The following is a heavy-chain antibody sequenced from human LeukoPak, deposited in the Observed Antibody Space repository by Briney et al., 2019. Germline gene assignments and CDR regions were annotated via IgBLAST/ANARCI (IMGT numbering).Heavy chain of an antibody. CDR2: IRYDGSNK. J-gene: IGHJ1*01. CDR1: GFTFSSHA. CDR3: AKDRYDSSGYYKYFQH. V-gene: IGHV3-30*02. Sequence: GGSLRLSCAASGFTFSSHAMHWVRQAPGKGLEWVAFIRYDGSNKYYADSVKGRFTISRDNSKNTLYLQMNSLRAEDTAVYYCAKDRYDSSGYYKYFQHWGQGTLVTVSS. D-gene: IGHD3-22*01.